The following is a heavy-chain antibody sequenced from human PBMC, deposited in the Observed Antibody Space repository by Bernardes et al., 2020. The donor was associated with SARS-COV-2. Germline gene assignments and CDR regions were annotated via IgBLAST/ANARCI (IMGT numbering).Heavy chain of an antibody. Sequence: SDTLSLTCTVSGGSISSSGNYWGWIRQPPGKGLEWIGSIYYSGNTYYNPSLKSRITISVDTSKNQFSLKLSSVTAADTAVYYCARNYYGSGDYSWGQGTLVTVSS. J-gene: IGHJ5*02. CDR3: ARNYYGSGDYS. CDR1: GGSISSSGNY. V-gene: IGHV4-39*01. D-gene: IGHD3-10*01. CDR2: IYYSGNT.